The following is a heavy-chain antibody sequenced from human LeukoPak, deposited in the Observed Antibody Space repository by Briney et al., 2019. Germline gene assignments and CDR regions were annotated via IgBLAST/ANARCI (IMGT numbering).Heavy chain of an antibody. V-gene: IGHV4-4*07. CDR1: YGSISSYY. J-gene: IGHJ6*03. D-gene: IGHD3-16*01. CDR3: ARDTGLPRGKAYYYYYMDV. CDR2: IYTSGSP. Sequence: PSETLSLTCTVSYGSISSYYWGWIRQPAGKGLEWIGRIYTSGSPNYNPSLKSRVSMSVDTSKNQFSLRLSSVTAADTAVYYCARDTGLPRGKAYYYYYMDVWGKGTSVTVSS.